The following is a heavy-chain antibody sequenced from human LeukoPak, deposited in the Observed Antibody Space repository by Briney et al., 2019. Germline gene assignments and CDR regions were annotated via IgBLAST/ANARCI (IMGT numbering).Heavy chain of an antibody. CDR1: GFTFRSYW. D-gene: IGHD5-12*01. V-gene: IGHV3-7*01. J-gene: IGHJ4*02. Sequence: GALRLSCAASGFTFRSYWMSWVRQAPGKGLEWVANINQGGSVKYYVDSVKGRFTISRDDAKNSLYVQMNSLRDGDTAVYYCARVGYSGWNLEYWGQGTLVTVSS. CDR3: ARVGYSGWNLEY. CDR2: INQGGSVK.